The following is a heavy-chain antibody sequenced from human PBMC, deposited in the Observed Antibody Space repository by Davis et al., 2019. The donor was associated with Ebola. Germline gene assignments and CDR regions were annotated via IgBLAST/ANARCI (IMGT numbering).Heavy chain of an antibody. CDR1: GFTLSTYG. Sequence: PGGSLRLSCAASGFTLSTYGMHWVRQAPGKGLEWVAFISYDGSDKYYADSVKGRFTISRDISKNTLYLQMNSLRPEDTAVYFCAKSRRWIEVDYWGQGTLVTVSS. V-gene: IGHV3-30*18. CDR2: ISYDGSDK. J-gene: IGHJ4*02. CDR3: AKSRRWIEVDY. D-gene: IGHD2-2*03.